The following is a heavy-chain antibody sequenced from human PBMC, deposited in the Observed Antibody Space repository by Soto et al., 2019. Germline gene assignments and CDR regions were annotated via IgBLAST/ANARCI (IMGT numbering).Heavy chain of an antibody. D-gene: IGHD5-12*01. CDR1: GGSISSYY. CDR2: IYYSGST. J-gene: IGHJ4*02. V-gene: IGHV4-59*01. Sequence: SETLSLTCTVSGGSISSYYWSWIRQPPGKGLEWIGYIYYSGSTNYNPSLKSRVTISVDTSKNQFSLKLSSVTAADTAVYCCARGGPRRDGYNTVDYWGQGTLVTVS. CDR3: ARGGPRRDGYNTVDY.